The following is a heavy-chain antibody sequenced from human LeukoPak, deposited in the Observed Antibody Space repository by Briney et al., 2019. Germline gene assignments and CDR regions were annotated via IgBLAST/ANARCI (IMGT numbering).Heavy chain of an antibody. V-gene: IGHV1-46*01. Sequence: ASVKVSCKASGYTFTSYHMHWVRQAPGQGLEWMGIINPSDDSTSYAQKFQGRVAMTRDTSTSTVYMELSSLRSEDTAVYYCAKGGHVAHLINFDYWGQGTLVTVSS. CDR3: AKGGHVAHLINFDY. CDR1: GYTFTSYH. CDR2: INPSDDST. D-gene: IGHD2-21*01. J-gene: IGHJ4*02.